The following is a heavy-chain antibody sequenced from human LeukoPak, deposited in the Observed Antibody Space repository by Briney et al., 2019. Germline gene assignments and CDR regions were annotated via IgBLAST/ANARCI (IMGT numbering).Heavy chain of an antibody. CDR3: ARHPQQQLLGVWFDP. J-gene: IGHJ5*02. CDR1: GGSISSYY. D-gene: IGHD6-13*01. CDR2: IYYSGST. V-gene: IGHV4-59*08. Sequence: SETLSLTCTVSGGSISSYYWSWIRQPPGKGLEWIGYIYYSGSTNYNPSLKSRVTISVDTSKNQFSLKLSSMTAADTAVYYCARHPQQQLLGVWFDPWGQGTLVTVSS.